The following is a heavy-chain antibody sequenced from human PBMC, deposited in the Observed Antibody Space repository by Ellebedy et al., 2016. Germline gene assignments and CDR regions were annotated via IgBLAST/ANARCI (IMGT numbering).Heavy chain of an antibody. CDR2: IIPILGIA. Sequence: ASVKVSCKASGGTFSSYAISWVRQAPGQGLEWMGRIIPILGIANYAQKFQGRVTITADKSTSTAYMELSSLRSEDTAVYYCAKDKVPAALRSGYFDYWGQGTLVTVSS. V-gene: IGHV1-69*04. CDR3: AKDKVPAALRSGYFDY. CDR1: GGTFSSYA. D-gene: IGHD2-2*01. J-gene: IGHJ4*02.